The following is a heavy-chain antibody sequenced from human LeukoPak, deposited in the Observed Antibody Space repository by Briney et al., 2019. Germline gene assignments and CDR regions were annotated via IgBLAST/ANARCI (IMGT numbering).Heavy chain of an antibody. CDR2: ISGSGGST. D-gene: IGHD3-10*01. Sequence: GGSLRLSCAASGFTFSSYEMNWVRQAPGKGLEWVSAISGSGGSTYYADSVKGRFTISRDNSKNTLYLQMNSLRAEDTAVYYCAGERVWFGELAGYYYYMDVWGKGTTVTISS. J-gene: IGHJ6*03. CDR3: AGERVWFGELAGYYYYMDV. V-gene: IGHV3-23*01. CDR1: GFTFSSYE.